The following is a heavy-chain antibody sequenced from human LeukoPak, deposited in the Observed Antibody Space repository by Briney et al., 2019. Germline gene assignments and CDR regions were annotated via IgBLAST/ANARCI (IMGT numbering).Heavy chain of an antibody. CDR2: IYYSGST. J-gene: IGHJ3*02. CDR3: ARGFRDGAYAFDI. D-gene: IGHD4-17*01. Sequence: SETLSLTCTVSGGSISSYYWSWIRQPPGKGLEWIGYIYYSGSTNYNPSLKSRVTISVDTSKNQFSLKLSSVTAADTAVYYCARGFRDGAYAFDIWGQGTMVTVSS. V-gene: IGHV4-59*01. CDR1: GGSISSYY.